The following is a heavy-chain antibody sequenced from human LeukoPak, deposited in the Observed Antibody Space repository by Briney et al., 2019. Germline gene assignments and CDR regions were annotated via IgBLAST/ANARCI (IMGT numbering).Heavy chain of an antibody. CDR3: ARSHVLLWFGPRSGDYYYYYGMDV. J-gene: IGHJ6*04. CDR2: INPSGGST. CDR1: GYTFTSYY. D-gene: IGHD3-10*01. Sequence: ASVKVSCKASGYTFTSYYMHWVRQAPGQGLEWMGIINPSGGSTSYAQKFQGRVTMTRDTSTSTVYMELSSLRSEDTAVYYCARSHVLLWFGPRSGDYYYYYGMDVWGKGTTVTVSS. V-gene: IGHV1-46*01.